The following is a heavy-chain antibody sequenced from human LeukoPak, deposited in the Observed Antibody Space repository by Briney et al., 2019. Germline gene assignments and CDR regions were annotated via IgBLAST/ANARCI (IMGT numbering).Heavy chain of an antibody. V-gene: IGHV3-74*01. CDR2: INSDGSST. CDR1: GFTFSSYW. J-gene: IGHJ3*02. Sequence: PGGSLRLSCAASGFTFSSYWMHWVRQAPGKGLVWVSRINSDGSSTSYADSVKGRFTISRDNAKNTLYLQMNSLRAEDTALYYCAKDSGSTSLGAGAFDIWGQGTMVTVSS. CDR3: AKDSGSTSLGAGAFDI. D-gene: IGHD2-2*01.